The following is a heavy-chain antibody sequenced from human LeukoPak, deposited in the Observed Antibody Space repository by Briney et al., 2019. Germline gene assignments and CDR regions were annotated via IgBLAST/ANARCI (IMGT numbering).Heavy chain of an antibody. D-gene: IGHD5-12*01. CDR1: GYSISSGYY. Sequence: SETLSLTCTVSGYSISSGYYWGWIRQPPGKGLEWIGSIYHSGSTYYNPSLKSRVTISVDTSKNQFSLKLNSVTAADTAVYYCAKMGYSGYYFDYWGQGTLVTVSS. CDR3: AKMGYSGYYFDY. CDR2: IYHSGST. J-gene: IGHJ4*02. V-gene: IGHV4-38-2*02.